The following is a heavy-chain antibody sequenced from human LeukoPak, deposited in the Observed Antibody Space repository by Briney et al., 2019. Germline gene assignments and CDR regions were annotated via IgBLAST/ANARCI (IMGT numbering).Heavy chain of an antibody. CDR1: GGSISSYY. J-gene: IGHJ3*02. D-gene: IGHD3-3*01. CDR3: ARLEYDFWSGRPGAFDI. CDR2: IYTSGST. V-gene: IGHV4-4*09. Sequence: SETLSLTCTVPGGSISSYYWSWIRQPPGKGLEWIGYIYTSGSTNYNPSLKSRVTISVDTSKNQFSLKLSSVTAADTAVYYCARLEYDFWSGRPGAFDIWGQGTMVTVSS.